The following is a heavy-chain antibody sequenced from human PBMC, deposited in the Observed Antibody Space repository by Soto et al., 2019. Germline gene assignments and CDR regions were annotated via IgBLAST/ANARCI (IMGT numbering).Heavy chain of an antibody. Sequence: QITLKESGPTLVKPTQTLTLTCTFSGFSLSTSGVGVGWIRQPPGKALEWLALIYWDDDKHYSPSLKSRLTIPKDTSKNQVVLTMTNMDPVDTATYYCAHSYYDSRGYYYYFDHWGQGTLVTVSS. D-gene: IGHD3-22*01. CDR3: AHSYYDSRGYYYYFDH. J-gene: IGHJ4*02. CDR1: GFSLSTSGVG. V-gene: IGHV2-5*02. CDR2: IYWDDDK.